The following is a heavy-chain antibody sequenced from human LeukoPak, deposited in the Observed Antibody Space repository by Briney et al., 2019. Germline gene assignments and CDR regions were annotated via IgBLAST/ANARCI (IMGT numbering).Heavy chain of an antibody. Sequence: GGFLRLSCAASGFTFSSYAMSWVRQAPGKGLEWVSAISGSGGSTYYAYSVKARFTISRDNSKNTLYLQMNSLRAEDTAVYYCAKDPGYSSSIAFDIWGQGTMVTVSS. V-gene: IGHV3-23*01. J-gene: IGHJ3*02. CDR1: GFTFSSYA. CDR3: AKDPGYSSSIAFDI. CDR2: ISGSGGST. D-gene: IGHD6-6*01.